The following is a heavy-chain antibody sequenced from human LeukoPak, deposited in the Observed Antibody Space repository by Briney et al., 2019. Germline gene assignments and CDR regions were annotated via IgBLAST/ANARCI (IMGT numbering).Heavy chain of an antibody. V-gene: IGHV3-11*01. D-gene: IGHD5-18*01. CDR2: ISSSGSTI. J-gene: IGHJ4*02. CDR3: ARGEDTAMGLVIPFDY. CDR1: GFTFSDYY. Sequence: PGGSLTLSCAASGFTFSDYYMSWIRQPPGKGLEWVSYISSSGSTIYYPDSVKGRFTISRDNAKNSLYLQMNSLRAEDTAVYYCARGEDTAMGLVIPFDYWGQGTLVTVSS.